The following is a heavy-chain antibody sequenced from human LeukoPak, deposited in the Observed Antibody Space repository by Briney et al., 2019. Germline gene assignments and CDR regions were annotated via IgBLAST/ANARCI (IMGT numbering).Heavy chain of an antibody. D-gene: IGHD1-14*01. CDR1: GYTFTSYG. V-gene: IGHV1-18*01. CDR3: ARDRQGEPADH. J-gene: IGHJ4*02. Sequence: ASVKVSCKASGYTFTSYGISWVRQAPGQGLEWMGWISAYNGDTEYAQKFQGRVTMTTDASTRTAYMELRTLRSDDTAVYYCARDRQGEPADHWGQGTLVSVSS. CDR2: ISAYNGDT.